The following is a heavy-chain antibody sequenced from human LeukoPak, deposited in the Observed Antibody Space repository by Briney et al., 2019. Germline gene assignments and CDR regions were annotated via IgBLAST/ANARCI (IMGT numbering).Heavy chain of an antibody. J-gene: IGHJ5*02. CDR2: INHRGST. V-gene: IGHV4-34*01. D-gene: IGHD6-6*01. CDR1: GGSFNVYY. Sequence: SETLSLTCAVYGGSFNVYYWTFIRQPPGRGLEWIGEINHRGSTNYNPSLKSRVTISVDTSKNQFSLRLTSVTAADTALYYCARAPGWTIAARPLDQWGRGALVTISS. CDR3: ARAPGWTIAARPLDQ.